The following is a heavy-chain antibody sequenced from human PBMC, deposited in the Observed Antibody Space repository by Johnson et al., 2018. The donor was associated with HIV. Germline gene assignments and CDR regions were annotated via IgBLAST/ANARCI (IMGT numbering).Heavy chain of an antibody. CDR3: TTGLSSGKGAFDI. J-gene: IGHJ3*02. V-gene: IGHV3-15*01. CDR2: IKSKGSGGTT. Sequence: VQLVESGGGLVEPGGSLRLSCVASGFTFTNAWMSWVRQAPGKGLEWVGRIKSKGSGGTTDYAAAVKGRFTISRDDSKNTLYLQMNSRKTEDTAVYYCTTGLSSGKGAFDIWGQGTMVTVSS. CDR1: GFTFTNAW. D-gene: IGHD5-12*01.